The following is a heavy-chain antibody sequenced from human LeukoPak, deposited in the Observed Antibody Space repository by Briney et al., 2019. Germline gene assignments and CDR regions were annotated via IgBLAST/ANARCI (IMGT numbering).Heavy chain of an antibody. J-gene: IGHJ4*02. CDR3: ARHGTAMAVDY. Sequence: SETLSLTCTVSGGSISSSSYYWGWIRQPPGKGLEWIGSIYYSGSTYYNPSLKSRVTISVDTSKNQFSLKPSSVTAADTAVYYCARHGTAMAVDYWGQGTLVTVSS. CDR2: IYYSGST. CDR1: GGSISSSSYY. V-gene: IGHV4-39*01. D-gene: IGHD5-18*01.